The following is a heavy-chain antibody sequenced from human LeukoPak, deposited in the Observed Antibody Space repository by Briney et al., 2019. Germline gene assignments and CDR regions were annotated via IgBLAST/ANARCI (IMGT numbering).Heavy chain of an antibody. CDR3: ARDVYCTSVSCYGFGMDV. J-gene: IGHJ6*02. Sequence: ASVKVSCKASDYSFLSYGISWVRQAPGQGLEWMGWVNPNNGDTHYAQKFQGRVTMTTDTSTGTANMELRSPRSDDTAVYYCARDVYCTSVSCYGFGMDVWGQGTTVTVSS. D-gene: IGHD2-2*01. V-gene: IGHV1-18*01. CDR2: VNPNNGDT. CDR1: DYSFLSYG.